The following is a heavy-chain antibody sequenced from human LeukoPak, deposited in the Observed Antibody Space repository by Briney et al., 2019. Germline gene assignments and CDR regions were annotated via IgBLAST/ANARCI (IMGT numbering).Heavy chain of an antibody. CDR1: EFTFSDYY. J-gene: IGHJ4*02. V-gene: IGHV3-11*04. CDR2: ISSISSTR. D-gene: IGHD3-10*01. Sequence: GGSLRLSCAASEFTFSDYYMSWVRQAPGKGPEWVSYISSISSTRYYADSVKGRFTISRDNAKNSLYLQMNSLRAEDTAVYYCARCGDGLPCDFDFWGQGTLVTVSS. CDR3: ARCGDGLPCDFDF.